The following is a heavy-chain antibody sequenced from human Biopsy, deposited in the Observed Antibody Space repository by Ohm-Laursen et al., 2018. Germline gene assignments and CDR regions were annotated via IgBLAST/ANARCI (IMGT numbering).Heavy chain of an antibody. J-gene: IGHJ4*02. CDR2: IWFDETNK. Sequence: SLRLSCTASGFTLNKHGMHWVRQAPRTGLEWVAVIWFDETNKHYADSVKGRFTISRDNSKNMLYLQMNTLRDADTAVYYCARDPRDTALGIFDYWGLGTLVTVSS. V-gene: IGHV3-33*01. D-gene: IGHD5-18*01. CDR1: GFTLNKHG. CDR3: ARDPRDTALGIFDY.